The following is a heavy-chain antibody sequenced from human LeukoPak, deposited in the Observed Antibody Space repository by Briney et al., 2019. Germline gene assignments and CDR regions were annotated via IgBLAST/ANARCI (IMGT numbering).Heavy chain of an antibody. Sequence: GRSLRLSCAASGFTFSSYAMHWVRQAPGKGLEWVAVISYDGSNKYYADSVKGRFTISRDNSKNTLYLQMNSLRAEDTAVYYCAKDLWDCSGGGCYLYYYYYGMDVWGQGTTVTVSS. V-gene: IGHV3-30-3*01. CDR2: ISYDGSNK. CDR1: GFTFSSYA. D-gene: IGHD2-15*01. J-gene: IGHJ6*02. CDR3: AKDLWDCSGGGCYLYYYYYGMDV.